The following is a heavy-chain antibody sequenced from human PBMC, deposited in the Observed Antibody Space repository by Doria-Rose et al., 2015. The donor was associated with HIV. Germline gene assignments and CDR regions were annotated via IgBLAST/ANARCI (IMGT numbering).Heavy chain of an antibody. D-gene: IGHD1-26*01. CDR2: ISGSGTTL. Sequence: VLLVESGGGLVKPGGSLRLSCAASGFTFSDHYMSWISQAPGKGLEWVSYISGSGTTLYYADSVKGRFTISRDNTKILMYLQMNSLRAEDTAVYYCERDLSLGEGWDNFDTWGQGTLVTVSS. CDR1: GFTFSDHY. J-gene: IGHJ4*02. V-gene: IGHV3-11*04. CDR3: ERDLSLGEGWDNFDT.